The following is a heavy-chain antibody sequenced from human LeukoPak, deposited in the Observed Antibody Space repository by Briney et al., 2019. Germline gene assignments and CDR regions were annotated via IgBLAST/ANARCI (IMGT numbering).Heavy chain of an antibody. CDR3: ARIGTTTRGPAGLDV. CDR2: TASGGGANR. D-gene: IGHD2/OR15-2a*01. J-gene: IGHJ6*02. V-gene: IGHV3-48*03. Sequence: GGSLRLSCAASGFTFSSSEMNWVRQAPGKGLEWVSYTASGGGANRFYSESVKGRFTISRDNAKNSLYLHMNSLRAEDTGVYYCARIGTTTRGPAGLDVWGQGTTVTVSS. CDR1: GFTFSSSE.